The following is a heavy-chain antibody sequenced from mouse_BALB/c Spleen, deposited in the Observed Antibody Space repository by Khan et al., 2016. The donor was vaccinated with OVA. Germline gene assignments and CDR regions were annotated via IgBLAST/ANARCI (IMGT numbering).Heavy chain of an antibody. Sequence: QVQLKQSGPGLVQPSQNLSITCTVSGFSLTTYGVHWVRQSPGKGLEWLGVIWSGGTTDYNAAFISRLSISKDNSKSQVFFKMNSLQGDDTGMYYCARDSYMYDFTYWGQGTLVTVSA. J-gene: IGHJ3*01. CDR1: GFSLTTYG. V-gene: IGHV2-2*01. CDR2: IWSGGTT. D-gene: IGHD2-14*01. CDR3: ARDSYMYDFTY.